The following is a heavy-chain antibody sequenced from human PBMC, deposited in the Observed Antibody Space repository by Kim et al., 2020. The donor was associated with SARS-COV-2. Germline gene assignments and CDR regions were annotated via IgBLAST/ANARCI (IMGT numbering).Heavy chain of an antibody. Sequence: GGSLRLSCAASGFTFSTYWMTWVRQAPGKGLEWVANINPDGREKYYVDSVKGRFTISRDNAKNSLYLQINSLRAEDTAVYYCARHINWKYDYWGQGTLVT. J-gene: IGHJ4*02. V-gene: IGHV3-7*03. CDR1: GFTFSTYW. CDR2: INPDGREK. CDR3: ARHINWKYDY. D-gene: IGHD1-7*01.